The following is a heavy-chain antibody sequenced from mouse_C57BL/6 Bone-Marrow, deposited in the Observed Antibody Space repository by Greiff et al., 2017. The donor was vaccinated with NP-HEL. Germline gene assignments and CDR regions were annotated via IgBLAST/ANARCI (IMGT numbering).Heavy chain of an antibody. CDR2: IDPETGGT. D-gene: IGHD1-1*02. J-gene: IGHJ4*01. CDR1: GYTFTDYE. V-gene: IGHV1-15*01. CDR3: TREGGDYAMDD. Sequence: QVQLQQSGAELVRPGASVTLSCKASGYTFTDYEMHWVKQTPVHGLEWIGAIDPETGGTAYNQKFKGKAILTADKSSSTAYMELRSLTSEDSAVYYCTREGGDYAMDDWGQGTSVTVSS.